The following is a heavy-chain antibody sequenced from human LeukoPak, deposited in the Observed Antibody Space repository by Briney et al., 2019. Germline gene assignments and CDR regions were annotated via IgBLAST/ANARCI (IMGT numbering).Heavy chain of an antibody. CDR2: ISADGRST. CDR1: GFTFDSYA. V-gene: IGHV3-43*02. CDR3: AKDSGWQLLRAEYFQH. J-gene: IGHJ1*01. Sequence: GGSLRLSCAASGFTFDSYAIHWVRQVPGKSLEWVSLISADGRSTYADSVKGRFTISRDNSRFSLYLQMRSLTTEDTAVYYCAKDSGWQLLRAEYFQHWGPGTLVTVSS. D-gene: IGHD2-15*01.